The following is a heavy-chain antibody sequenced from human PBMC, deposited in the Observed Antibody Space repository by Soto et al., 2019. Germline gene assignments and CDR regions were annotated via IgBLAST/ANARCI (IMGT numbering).Heavy chain of an antibody. V-gene: IGHV1-2*02. CDR1: GYTFTGYF. J-gene: IGHJ5*02. CDR2: INPYSGGA. CDR3: ARVIRGAYYNSPLDT. Sequence: ASVKVSCKASGYTFTGYFMHWVRQAPGQGLEWMGWINPYSGGADYAQSFQGRVTMTRVTSISTVYMELSRLRFDDTAVYYCARVIRGAYYNSPLDTWGQGTLVTVSS. D-gene: IGHD3-10*01.